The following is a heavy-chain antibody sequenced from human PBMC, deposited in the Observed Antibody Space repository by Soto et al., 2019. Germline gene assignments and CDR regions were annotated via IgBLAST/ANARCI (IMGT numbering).Heavy chain of an antibody. CDR1: GFTFGSYA. J-gene: IGHJ6*02. CDR3: AKDQYNVVVPAASSYYYYGMDV. Sequence: GSLRLSCAASGFTFGSYAMSWVRQAPGKGLEWVSAISGSGGSTYYADSVKGRFTISRDNSKNTLYLQMNSLRAEDTAVYYCAKDQYNVVVPAASSYYYYGMDVWGQGTTVTVSS. V-gene: IGHV3-23*01. D-gene: IGHD2-2*01. CDR2: ISGSGGST.